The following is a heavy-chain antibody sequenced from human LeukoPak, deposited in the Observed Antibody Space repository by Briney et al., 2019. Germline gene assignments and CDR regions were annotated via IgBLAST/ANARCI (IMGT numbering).Heavy chain of an antibody. CDR2: INHSGST. J-gene: IGHJ4*02. D-gene: IGHD3-22*01. CDR1: GGSISSGDYY. V-gene: IGHV4-39*07. Sequence: SETLSLTCTVSGGSISSGDYYWSWIRQPPGKGLEWIGEINHSGSTNYNPSLKSRVTISVDTSKNQFSLKLSSVTAADTAVYYCASLPSGYYFTETDYWGQGTLVTVSS. CDR3: ASLPSGYYFTETDY.